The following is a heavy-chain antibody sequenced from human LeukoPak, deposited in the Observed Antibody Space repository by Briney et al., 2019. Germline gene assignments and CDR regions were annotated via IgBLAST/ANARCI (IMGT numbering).Heavy chain of an antibody. CDR2: INTGDGDT. Sequence: ASVKVSCKASGYTFTTRAIYWVRQAPGQRLEWMGLINTGDGDTLYSQKFQGRVTITRDTSTSTVDMELSSLGSEDTAVYYCARDLTGDPHYYFYYGMDVWGQGTTVTVSS. CDR1: GYTFTTRA. V-gene: IGHV1-3*04. J-gene: IGHJ6*02. CDR3: ARDLTGDPHYYFYYGMDV. D-gene: IGHD7-27*01.